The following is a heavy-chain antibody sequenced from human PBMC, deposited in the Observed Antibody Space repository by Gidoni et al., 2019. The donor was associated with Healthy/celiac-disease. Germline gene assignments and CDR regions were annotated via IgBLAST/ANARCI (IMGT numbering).Heavy chain of an antibody. CDR3: ARYDYGDYVLGFDI. J-gene: IGHJ3*02. CDR2: INHSGST. D-gene: IGHD4-17*01. Sequence: QVHLQQWGAGLLKPSETLSLTCAVYGGSFSGYYWSWIRQPPGKGLEWIGEINHSGSTNYNPSLKSRVTISVDTSKNQFSLKLSSVTAADTAVYYCARYDYGDYVLGFDIWGQGTMVTVSS. V-gene: IGHV4-34*01. CDR1: GGSFSGYY.